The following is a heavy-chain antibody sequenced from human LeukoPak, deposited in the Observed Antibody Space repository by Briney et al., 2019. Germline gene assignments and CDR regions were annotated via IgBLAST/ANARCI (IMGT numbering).Heavy chain of an antibody. CDR2: IYHSGST. CDR3: ARALPYYYDSSGYPPHAFDI. Sequence: SGTLSLTCAVSGGSISSSNWWSWVRQPPVKGLEWIGEIYHSGSTNYNPSLKSRVTISVDKSKNQFSLKLSSVTAADTAVYYCARALPYYYDSSGYPPHAFDIWGQGTMVTVSS. V-gene: IGHV4-4*02. CDR1: GGSISSSNW. D-gene: IGHD3-22*01. J-gene: IGHJ3*02.